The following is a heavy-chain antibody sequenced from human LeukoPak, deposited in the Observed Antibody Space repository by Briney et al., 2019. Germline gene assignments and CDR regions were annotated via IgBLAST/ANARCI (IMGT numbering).Heavy chain of an antibody. V-gene: IGHV4-59*11. Sequence: SETLSLTCTASGCSISSHYWSWIRQPPGKGLEWIAYICYSGSTNDNPSLKSRVSISVDTSKHQCSLKLSSVTAADTAVYYCARSTYGTRGVFDPWGQGTLVTVSS. CDR1: GCSISSHY. D-gene: IGHD1-26*01. CDR2: ICYSGST. CDR3: ARSTYGTRGVFDP. J-gene: IGHJ5*02.